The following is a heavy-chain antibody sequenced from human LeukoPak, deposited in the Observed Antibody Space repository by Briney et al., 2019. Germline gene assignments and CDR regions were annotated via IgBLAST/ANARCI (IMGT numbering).Heavy chain of an antibody. CDR2: INHSGST. D-gene: IGHD6-19*01. J-gene: IGHJ4*02. CDR1: GGSFSGYY. CDR3: ARGLGAVAGLGTTVDY. V-gene: IGHV4-34*01. Sequence: SETLSLTCAVYGGSFSGYYWSWIRQPPGKGLEWIGEINHSGSTNYNPSLKSRVTISVDTSKSQSSLKLSSVTAADTAVYYCARGLGAVAGLGTTVDYWGQGTLVTVSS.